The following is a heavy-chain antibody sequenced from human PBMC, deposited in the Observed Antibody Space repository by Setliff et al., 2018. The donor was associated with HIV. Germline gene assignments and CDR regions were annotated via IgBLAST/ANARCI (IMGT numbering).Heavy chain of an antibody. CDR1: GFTFGEYA. CDR3: TPPPGTY. V-gene: IGHV3-49*04. Sequence: GGSLRLSCTASGFTFGEYAMSWVRQAPGKGLEWVGIIKSKAYGETTEYAASVKGRFTLSRDDSKSIAYLQMNSLKTEDTGVYYCTPPPGTYSGQGTLVTVSS. D-gene: IGHD1-1*01. CDR2: IKSKAYGETT. J-gene: IGHJ4*02.